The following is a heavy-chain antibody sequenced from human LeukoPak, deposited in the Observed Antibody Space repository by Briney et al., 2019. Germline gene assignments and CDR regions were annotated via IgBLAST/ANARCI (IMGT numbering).Heavy chain of an antibody. CDR2: IFYSGST. J-gene: IGHJ4*02. D-gene: IGHD4-11*01. CDR3: ARLPVTTSPLDY. CDR1: GGSISTSNYY. Sequence: NPSETLSLTCTVSGGSISTSNYYWGWIRQPPGKGLEWIGNIFYSGSTYYNPSLKSRVTISVDTSKNQFSLKLSSVTAADTAVYYCARLPVTTSPLDYWGQGTLVTVSS. V-gene: IGHV4-39*01.